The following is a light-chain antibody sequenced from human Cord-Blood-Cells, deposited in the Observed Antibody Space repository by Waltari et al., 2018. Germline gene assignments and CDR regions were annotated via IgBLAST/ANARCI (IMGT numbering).Light chain of an antibody. Sequence: QSALTQPASVSGSPGQSLTISCTGNSSDVGRHKLVSWYQQHPGKPPKLMIYEGSKRPSGVSNRFSGSKSGNTASLTISGLQAEDEADYYCCSYAGSSTLGVFGGGTKLTVL. J-gene: IGLJ2*01. V-gene: IGLV2-23*01. CDR3: CSYAGSSTLGV. CDR2: EGS. CDR1: SSDVGRHKL.